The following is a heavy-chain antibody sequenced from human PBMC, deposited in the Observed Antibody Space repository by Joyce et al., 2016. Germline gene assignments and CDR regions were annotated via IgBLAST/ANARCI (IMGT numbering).Heavy chain of an antibody. CDR3: AKRGLTSLSGYSYYYMDV. Sequence: EVQLLESGGGLVQPGGSLRPSCAASGFPFSIFAMTWGRRIPGRGLEWVSMISGSGATTYYADSVKGRFIFTRDNSKNMLYLQMHSLRAEDTAVYYCAKRGLTSLSGYSYYYMDVWGKGTTVTVSS. J-gene: IGHJ6*03. D-gene: IGHD3-10*01. CDR1: GFPFSIFA. CDR2: ISGSGATT. V-gene: IGHV3-23*01.